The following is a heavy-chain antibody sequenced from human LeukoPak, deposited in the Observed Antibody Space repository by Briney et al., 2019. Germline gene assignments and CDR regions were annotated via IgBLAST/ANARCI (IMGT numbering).Heavy chain of an antibody. Sequence: PGGSLRLSCAASGLTVSSNYMTWVRQAPGKGLEGVSVIYSGGSTYYADSVKGRFTISRDNSKNTLYLQMNSLRAEDTAVYYCARAGHYYDSSGYLTPYYFDYWRQGTLVTVSS. V-gene: IGHV3-66*01. CDR2: IYSGGST. CDR3: ARAGHYYDSSGYLTPYYFDY. CDR1: GLTVSSNY. J-gene: IGHJ4*02. D-gene: IGHD3-22*01.